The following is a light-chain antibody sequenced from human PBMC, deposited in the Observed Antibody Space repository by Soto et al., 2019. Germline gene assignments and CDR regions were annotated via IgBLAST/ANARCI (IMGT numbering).Light chain of an antibody. J-gene: IGLJ2*01. CDR3: QSYDSRLSGSV. Sequence: QSVLTQPPSVSGAPGQRVTISCTGSSSNIGAGYDVHWYQQLPGTAPKLLIYDNSNRPSGVPDRFSGSKSGTSASLAITVLQAEDEADYYCQSYDSRLSGSVFGGGTKLTVL. CDR2: DNS. CDR1: SSNIGAGYD. V-gene: IGLV1-40*01.